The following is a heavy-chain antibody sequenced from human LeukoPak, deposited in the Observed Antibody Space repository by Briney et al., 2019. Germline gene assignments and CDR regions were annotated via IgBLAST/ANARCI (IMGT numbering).Heavy chain of an antibody. D-gene: IGHD6-19*01. V-gene: IGHV1-18*01. CDR3: ARSPGSSGWYRYYYYGMDV. CDR2: ISAYNGNT. Sequence: ASVKVSCKASGYTFTSYGISWVRQTPGQGLEWMGWISAYNGNTNYAQKLQGRVTMTTDTSTSTAYMELRSLRSDDTAVYYCARSPGSSGWYRYYYYGMDVWGQGTTVTVSS. CDR1: GYTFTSYG. J-gene: IGHJ6*02.